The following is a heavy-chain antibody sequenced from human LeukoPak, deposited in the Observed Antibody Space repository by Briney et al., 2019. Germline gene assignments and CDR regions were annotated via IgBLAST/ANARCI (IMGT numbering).Heavy chain of an antibody. CDR2: INPNSGGT. D-gene: IGHD5-18*01. J-gene: IGHJ4*02. Sequence: GASVKVSFKASGYAFTGYYKHWVRQAPGQGLEWMGWINPNSGGTNYAQKFQGRVTMTRDTAISTAYMELSRLRSDDTAVYYCARAAMVMRKYTTFDYWGQGTLVTVSS. V-gene: IGHV1-2*02. CDR1: GYAFTGYY. CDR3: ARAAMVMRKYTTFDY.